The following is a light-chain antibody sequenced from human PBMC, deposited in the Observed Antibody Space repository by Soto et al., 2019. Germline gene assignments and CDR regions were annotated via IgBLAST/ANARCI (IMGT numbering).Light chain of an antibody. CDR2: DTS. J-gene: IGKJ1*01. Sequence: DIQMTQSPSSLSAYVADRVTITCRARQRITMYSNWYRQKSGKAPELLIYDTSTLVSRVPPRVTGSGSGTAFTLTITSLPPEDSATYDGQQSYNTPQTFGQGTKVEIK. V-gene: IGKV1-39*01. CDR3: QQSYNTPQT. CDR1: QRITMY.